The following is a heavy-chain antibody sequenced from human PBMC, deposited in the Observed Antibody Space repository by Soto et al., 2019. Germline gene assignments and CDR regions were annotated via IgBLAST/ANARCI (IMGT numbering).Heavy chain of an antibody. D-gene: IGHD3-10*01. J-gene: IGHJ4*02. CDR3: AAVNMVRGGGIFGY. CDR2: IYHSGST. CDR1: GGSISSGGYS. Sequence: TLSLTCAVSGGSISSGGYSWSWIRQPPGKGLEWIGYIYHSGSTYYNPSLKSRVTISVDRSKNQFSLKLSSVTAADTAVYYCAAVNMVRGGGIFGYWGQGTLVTVSS. V-gene: IGHV4-30-2*01.